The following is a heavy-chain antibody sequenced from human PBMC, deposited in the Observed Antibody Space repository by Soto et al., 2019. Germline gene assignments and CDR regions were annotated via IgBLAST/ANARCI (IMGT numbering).Heavy chain of an antibody. J-gene: IGHJ3*02. CDR2: ISYDGSNK. CDR1: GFTFSSYV. CDR3: AKDHATAYNAFDI. V-gene: IGHV3-30*18. D-gene: IGHD4-17*01. Sequence: GGSLRLSCAASGFTFSSYVMHWVRQSPGKGLEWVAVISYDGSNKYYADSVKGRFTISRDNSKNTLYLQMNSLRAEDTAVYYCAKDHATAYNAFDIWGQGTMVTVSS.